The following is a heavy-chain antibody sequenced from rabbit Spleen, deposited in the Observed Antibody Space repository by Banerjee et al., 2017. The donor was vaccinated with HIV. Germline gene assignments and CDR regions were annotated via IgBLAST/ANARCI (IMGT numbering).Heavy chain of an antibody. V-gene: IGHV1S43*01. CDR3: VRDRADIGGDYGPYYFDL. CDR2: IDPIFGNT. D-gene: IGHD2-1*01. J-gene: IGHJ4*01. Sequence: QEQLVESGGGLVQPEGSLTLTCKASGFDLSTYYYMCWVRQAPGKGLEWIGCIDPIFGNTYYASWVNGRFSISSHNAQNTLYLQLNSLTAADTATYFCVRDRADIGGDYGPYYFDLWGQGTLVTVS. CDR1: GFDLSTYYY.